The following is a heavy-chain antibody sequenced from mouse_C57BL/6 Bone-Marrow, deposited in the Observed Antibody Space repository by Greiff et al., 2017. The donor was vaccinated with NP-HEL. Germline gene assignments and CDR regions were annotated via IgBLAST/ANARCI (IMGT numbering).Heavy chain of an antibody. J-gene: IGHJ4*01. V-gene: IGHV1-54*01. CDR2: INPGSGGP. CDR1: GYAFTNYL. CDR3: ARSGLFYDMDY. Sequence: QVQLQQSGAELVRPGTSVKVSCKASGYAFTNYLIEWVKQRPGQGLEWIGVINPGSGGPNYNEKFKGKATLTADKSSSTAYMQLSSLTSEDSAVYFCARSGLFYDMDYWGQGTTVTVSS. D-gene: IGHD3-2*02.